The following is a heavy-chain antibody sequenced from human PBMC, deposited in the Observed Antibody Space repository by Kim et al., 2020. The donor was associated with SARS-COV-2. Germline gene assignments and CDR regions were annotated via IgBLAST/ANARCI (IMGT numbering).Heavy chain of an antibody. D-gene: IGHD6-13*01. Sequence: SGPTLVKPTQTLTLTCTFSGFSLSTSGMCVSWIRQPPGKALEWLALIDWDDDKYYSTSLKTRLTISKDTSKNQVVLTMTNMDPVDTATYYCARAGYSSSWYRRYYYYGMDVWGQGTTVTVSS. CDR3: ARAGYSSSWYRRYYYYGMDV. J-gene: IGHJ6*02. V-gene: IGHV2-70*01. CDR2: IDWDDDK. CDR1: GFSLSTSGMC.